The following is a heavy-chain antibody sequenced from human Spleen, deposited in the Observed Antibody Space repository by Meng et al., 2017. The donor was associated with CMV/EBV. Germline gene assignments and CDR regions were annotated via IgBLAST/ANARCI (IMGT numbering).Heavy chain of an antibody. J-gene: IGHJ5*02. D-gene: IGHD3-22*01. V-gene: IGHV1-46*01. CDR3: ARGWPHYYDSSGYYDWFDP. CDR2: INPSGGST. Sequence: ASVKVSCKASGYTFTSYYMHWVRQAPGQGLEWMGIINPSGGSTSYAQKFQGRVTMTRDTSTSTVYMELSSLRSEDTAVYYCARGWPHYYDSSGYYDWFDPWGQGTLVTVSS. CDR1: GYTFTSYY.